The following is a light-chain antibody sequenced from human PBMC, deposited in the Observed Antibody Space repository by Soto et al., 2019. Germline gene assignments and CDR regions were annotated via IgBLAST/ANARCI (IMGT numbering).Light chain of an antibody. J-gene: IGLJ1*01. Sequence: QSALTQPASVSGSPGQSITLSCTGTSSDIDTYNYVSWYQQHPGQAPKLIIYEVTNRPSGVSNRFSGSKSGDTASLTISGLRAEDEADYYCSSYTSSSTLVFGTGTKLTVL. CDR1: SSDIDTYNY. CDR2: EVT. CDR3: SSYTSSSTLV. V-gene: IGLV2-14*01.